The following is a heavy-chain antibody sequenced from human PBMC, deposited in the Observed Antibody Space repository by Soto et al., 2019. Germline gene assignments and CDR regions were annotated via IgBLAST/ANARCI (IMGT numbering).Heavy chain of an antibody. D-gene: IGHD6-13*01. CDR2: IYYSGSI. Sequence: PSETLSLTCTVSGGSISSYYWSWIRQPPGKGLEWIGYIYYSGSINFNPSLKSRVTISVDTSKNQFSLKLSSVTAADTAVYYFARGRSIAAAGDYYYYYGMDVWGQGTTVTVSS. V-gene: IGHV4-59*01. J-gene: IGHJ6*02. CDR1: GGSISSYY. CDR3: ARGRSIAAAGDYYYYYGMDV.